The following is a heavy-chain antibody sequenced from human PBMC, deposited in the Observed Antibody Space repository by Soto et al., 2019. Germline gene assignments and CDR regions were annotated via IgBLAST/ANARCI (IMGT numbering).Heavy chain of an antibody. CDR3: ARIWPNRECTSLSCTYCFDD. Sequence: ERCLSLSCQPYAFTLSRYSMNWIRQPPRKGLAWVSSISSTGGHTFYPSAVTGRFNDSRDNAKVSRYLQMNSLRLEETAVYYCARIWPNRECTSLSCTYCFDDWGEGPLVTVSS. CDR1: AFTLSRYS. V-gene: IGHV3-21*03. D-gene: IGHD2-8*01. J-gene: IGHJ4*02. CDR2: ISSTGGHT.